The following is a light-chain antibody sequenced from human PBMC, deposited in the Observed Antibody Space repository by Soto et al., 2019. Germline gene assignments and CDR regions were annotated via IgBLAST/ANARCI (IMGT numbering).Light chain of an antibody. V-gene: IGKV1-5*01. J-gene: IGKJ1*01. CDR1: QSISSW. CDR3: QQYNSYST. CDR2: DAS. Sequence: QMTQSPSTLSASVGDRVTITCRASQSISSWLAWYQQKPGKAPKLLIYDASSLESGVPSRFSGSGSGTEFTLTISRLQPDDFATYYCQQYNSYSTFGQGTKVEIK.